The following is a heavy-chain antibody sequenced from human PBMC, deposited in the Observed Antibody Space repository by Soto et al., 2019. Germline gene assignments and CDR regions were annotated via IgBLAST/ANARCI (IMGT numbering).Heavy chain of an antibody. Sequence: SETLSLTCTVSGGSISSSSYYWGWIRQPPGKGLEWIGSIYYSGSTYYNPSLKSRVTISVDTSKNQFSLKLSSVTAADTAVYYCARTSRDGYNWDYYYGMDVWGQGXTVTVYS. CDR3: ARTSRDGYNWDYYYGMDV. D-gene: IGHD5-12*01. CDR1: GGSISSSSYY. CDR2: IYYSGST. V-gene: IGHV4-39*01. J-gene: IGHJ6*02.